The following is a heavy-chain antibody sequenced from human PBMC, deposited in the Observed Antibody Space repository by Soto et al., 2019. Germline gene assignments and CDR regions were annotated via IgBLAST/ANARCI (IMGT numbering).Heavy chain of an antibody. V-gene: IGHV4-39*01. CDR3: ARHRGPMVRGVITNWFDP. J-gene: IGHJ5*02. CDR2: IYYSGSS. Sequence: KASETLSLTCTVSGGSISSSSYYWGWIRQPPGKGPEWFGGIYYSGSSYYNPSLKSRVTISEDISKNQFSLELSSVTAADPAVYYCARHRGPMVRGVITNWFDPWGQGTLVTVSS. CDR1: GGSISSSSYY. D-gene: IGHD3-10*01.